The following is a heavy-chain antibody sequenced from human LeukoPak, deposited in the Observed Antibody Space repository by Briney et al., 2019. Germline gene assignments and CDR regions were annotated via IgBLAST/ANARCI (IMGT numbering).Heavy chain of an antibody. CDR1: GGTFSSYA. CDR3: ARDLSDDILTGYYYFDY. D-gene: IGHD3-9*01. V-gene: IGHV1-69*04. CDR2: IIPILGIA. J-gene: IGHJ4*02. Sequence: ASVKVSCKASGGTFSSYAISWVRQAPGQGLEWMGRIIPILGIANYAQKFQGRVTITADKSTSTAYMELSSLRSEDTAVYYCARDLSDDILTGYYYFDYWGQGTLVTVSS.